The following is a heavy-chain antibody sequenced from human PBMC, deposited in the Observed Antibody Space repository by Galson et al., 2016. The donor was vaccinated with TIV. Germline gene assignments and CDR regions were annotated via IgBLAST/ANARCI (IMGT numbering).Heavy chain of an antibody. Sequence: LSLTCGVSGYSISSGYYWGWIRQPPEKGLEWIGSIYHSGMTYYNPSLESRVSISVDTSKNQFSLKLSSVTAADTAVYYCMRDRSTYYFDSSGYSPFDYWGQGTLVTVSS. V-gene: IGHV4-38-2*02. CDR3: MRDRSTYYFDSSGYSPFDY. CDR1: GYSISSGYY. D-gene: IGHD3-22*01. CDR2: IYHSGMT. J-gene: IGHJ4*02.